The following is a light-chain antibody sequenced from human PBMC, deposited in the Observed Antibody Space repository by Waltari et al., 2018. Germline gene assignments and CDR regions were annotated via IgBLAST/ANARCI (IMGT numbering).Light chain of an antibody. J-gene: IGKJ1*01. V-gene: IGKV3-15*01. CDR3: QQYNNWPWT. Sequence: EVLMTQSPATLSVSPGKRATPSCRASQSVDNNLAWYQQKNGQAPRLLIYGASTRATGVPASLSGSASGTEFTLTISNLQSADFAVYFCQQYNNWPWTFGQGTRVEI. CDR1: QSVDNN. CDR2: GAS.